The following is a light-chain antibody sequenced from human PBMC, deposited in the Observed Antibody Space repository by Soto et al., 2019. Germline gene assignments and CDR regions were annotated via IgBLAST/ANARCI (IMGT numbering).Light chain of an antibody. J-gene: IGKJ1*01. Sequence: AIQMTQSPSSLSASVGDRLTITCLASQDVRNYVGWSQPKPGKAPKFLIYGAFSLETGIPSRFSGSGYGTEFTLTINSLLTEEFATYFCLQDYSWPWTFGQGTKVE. V-gene: IGKV1-6*01. CDR1: QDVRNY. CDR3: LQDYSWPWT. CDR2: GAF.